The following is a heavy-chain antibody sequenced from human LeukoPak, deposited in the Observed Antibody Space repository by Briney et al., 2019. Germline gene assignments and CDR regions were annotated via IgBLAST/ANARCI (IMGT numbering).Heavy chain of an antibody. V-gene: IGHV3-64D*06. CDR3: VKVGTSGWPGPYYFDY. Sequence: GGSLRLSCSASGFSFTYYAMHWVRQAPGKGLEYVSAIHNNGGTTFYADSVKGRFTISRDNSKNTLSLQMSSLRPEDTAVYYCVKVGTSGWPGPYYFDYWGQGTLVTVSS. D-gene: IGHD6-19*01. CDR2: IHNNGGTT. CDR1: GFSFTYYA. J-gene: IGHJ4*02.